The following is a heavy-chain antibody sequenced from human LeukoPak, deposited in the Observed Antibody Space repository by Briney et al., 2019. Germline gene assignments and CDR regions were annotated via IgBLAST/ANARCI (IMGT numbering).Heavy chain of an antibody. Sequence: SETLSLTCTVSGDSIISHYGSWIRQPPGKGLEWIGYVYYSGSTNYNPSLKNRVAISVDTSKNQFSLKLTSVTAADTAVYYCARDRRYYDTRGSPLGWFDPWGQGTLVTVSS. V-gene: IGHV4-59*11. CDR1: GDSIISHY. CDR3: ARDRRYYDTRGSPLGWFDP. J-gene: IGHJ5*02. D-gene: IGHD3-22*01. CDR2: VYYSGST.